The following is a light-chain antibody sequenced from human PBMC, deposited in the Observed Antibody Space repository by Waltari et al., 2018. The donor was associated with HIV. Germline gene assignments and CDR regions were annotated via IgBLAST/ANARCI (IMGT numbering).Light chain of an antibody. J-gene: IGLJ2*01. V-gene: IGLV3-25*03. CDR1: ALPKQY. CDR3: QSADSSGTYVV. CDR2: KDS. Sequence: SYELTQPPSVPVSPAQTASITSSGVALPKQYACWYQQKPGQAPELVIYKDSERPSGIPERFSGSSSGTTVTLTISGVQAEDEADYYCQSADSSGTYVVFGGGTKLTVL.